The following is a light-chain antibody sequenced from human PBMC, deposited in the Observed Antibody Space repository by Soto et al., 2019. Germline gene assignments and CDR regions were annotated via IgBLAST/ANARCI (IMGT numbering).Light chain of an antibody. CDR3: SSYTSTNTLGV. Sequence: QSALTQPASVSGSPGQSITITCTGTSSDVGGYNYVSWYQHHPGKAPKLMIFDVSNRPSGVSNRFSGSKSGNTASLTISGLQAEDEAHYYCSSYTSTNTLGVFGGGTKVTVL. CDR1: SSDVGGYNY. J-gene: IGLJ3*02. V-gene: IGLV2-14*03. CDR2: DVS.